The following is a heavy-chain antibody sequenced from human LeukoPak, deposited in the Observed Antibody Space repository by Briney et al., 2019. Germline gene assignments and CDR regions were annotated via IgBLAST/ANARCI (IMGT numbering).Heavy chain of an antibody. CDR1: GFRVRGNF. Sequence: GSLRLSCAVSGFRVRGNFMSWVRQPPGKRLEWVSVIYSGESGGHTYYADSVKGRFTISRDDSRNTLYLQMNSLTADDTAVYYCARDYPPGASDRWFDPWGQGTLVTVSS. CDR3: ARDYPPGASDRWFDP. V-gene: IGHV3-66*02. J-gene: IGHJ5*02. CDR2: IYSGESGGHT. D-gene: IGHD2-2*01.